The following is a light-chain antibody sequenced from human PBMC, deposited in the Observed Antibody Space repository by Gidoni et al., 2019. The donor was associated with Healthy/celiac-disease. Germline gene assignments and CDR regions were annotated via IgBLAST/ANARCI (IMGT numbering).Light chain of an antibody. CDR1: NIGSKS. CDR2: DDS. Sequence: SYALTQPPSVSVAPGQTARITCGGNNIGSKSVHWYQQKPGQAPVLVVYDDSDRPSGISGRFSGSNSANTATLTISRVEAEDEADYYCQVWDSSSDHYVFGTGTKVTVL. CDR3: QVWDSSSDHYV. J-gene: IGLJ1*01. V-gene: IGLV3-21*02.